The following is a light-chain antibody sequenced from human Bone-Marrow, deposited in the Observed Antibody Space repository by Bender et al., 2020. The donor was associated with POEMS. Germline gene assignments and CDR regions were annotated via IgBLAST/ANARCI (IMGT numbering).Light chain of an antibody. Sequence: QSALTQPPSASGSPGQSVTISCTGTSSDVGGSNYVSWYQQHPGKAPKLMIYEVSKRPSGVSNRFSGSKSGNTASLTISGLQAEDEADYYCCSYVGYSTLLFGGGTKLTVL. CDR3: CSYVGYSTLL. CDR1: SSDVGGSNY. V-gene: IGLV2-23*02. J-gene: IGLJ3*02. CDR2: EVS.